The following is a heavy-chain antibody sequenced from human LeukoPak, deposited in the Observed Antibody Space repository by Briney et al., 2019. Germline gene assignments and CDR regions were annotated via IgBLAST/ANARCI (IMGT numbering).Heavy chain of an antibody. Sequence: GSLRLSCAASGFTFSSYAMRWVRQAPGKGLEWVSAISGSGGSTYYADSVKGRFTISRDNSKKTLYLQMNSLRAEDTAVYYCAKDDVPSNWGALGLFDYWGQGTLVTVSS. J-gene: IGHJ4*02. CDR2: ISGSGGST. CDR1: GFTFSSYA. CDR3: AKDDVPSNWGALGLFDY. V-gene: IGHV3-23*01. D-gene: IGHD7-27*01.